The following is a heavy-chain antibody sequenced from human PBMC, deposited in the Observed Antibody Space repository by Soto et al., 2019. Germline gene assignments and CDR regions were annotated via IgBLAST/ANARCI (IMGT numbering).Heavy chain of an antibody. V-gene: IGHV3-7*01. Sequence: EVQLVESGGGLVQPGGSLRLSCAASGFTFSTYWMVWVRQAPEKGPEWVATIKQDGSEKYYVDSVKGRFTISRDNTKNSLYLQMNSLRAEDTALYYCARETSADSFWGQGTLVTVSS. D-gene: IGHD2-21*01. CDR2: IKQDGSEK. CDR1: GFTFSTYW. J-gene: IGHJ4*02. CDR3: ARETSADSF.